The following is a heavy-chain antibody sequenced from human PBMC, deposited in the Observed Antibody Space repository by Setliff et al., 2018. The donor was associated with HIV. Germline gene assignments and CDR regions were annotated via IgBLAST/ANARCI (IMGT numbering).Heavy chain of an antibody. CDR3: ARSPSYSSSFSYYYYSMDV. Sequence: PSETLSLTCTVSGASISSSGDHFWSWVRQPAGKGLEWIGRIRTSGTTDYNPSLKSRVTISRDTSKNQFSLNLISVTAADTAVYYCARSPSYSSSFSYYYYSMDVWGQGTTVTVSS. V-gene: IGHV4-61*02. D-gene: IGHD6-6*01. CDR2: IRTSGTT. J-gene: IGHJ6*02. CDR1: GASISSSGDHF.